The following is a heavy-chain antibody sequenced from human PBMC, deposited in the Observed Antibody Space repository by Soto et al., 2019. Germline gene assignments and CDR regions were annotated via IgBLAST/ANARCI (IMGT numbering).Heavy chain of an antibody. D-gene: IGHD1-26*01. CDR3: ARPRSGTYGLHYGMDV. CDR1: GYSFTSYW. J-gene: IGHJ6*02. CDR2: IYPGDSDT. Sequence: PGESLKISCKGSGYSFTSYWIGWVRQMPGKGLEWMGIIYPGDSDTRYSPSFQGQVTISADRSISTAYLQWSSLKASDTAMYYCARPRSGTYGLHYGMDVWGQGTTVTVSS. V-gene: IGHV5-51*01.